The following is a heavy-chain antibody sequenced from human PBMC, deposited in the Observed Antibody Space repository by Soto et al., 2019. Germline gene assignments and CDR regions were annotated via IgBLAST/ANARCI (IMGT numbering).Heavy chain of an antibody. CDR1: GFTFVDYT. V-gene: IGHV3-43*01. D-gene: IGHD3-16*01. CDR2: ISWDGGST. CDR3: AKDIGGTFSYYYGMDV. J-gene: IGHJ6*02. Sequence: GGSLRLSCAASGFTFVDYTMQWVRQAPGESLEWVSLISWDGGSTYYADSVKGRFTISRDNSKNSLYLQMNSLRTEDTALYYCAKDIGGTFSYYYGMDVWGQGTTVTVSS.